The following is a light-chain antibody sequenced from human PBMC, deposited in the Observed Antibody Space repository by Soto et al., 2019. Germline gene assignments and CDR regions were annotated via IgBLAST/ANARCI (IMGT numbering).Light chain of an antibody. V-gene: IGLV2-18*01. J-gene: IGLJ3*02. CDR2: DVI. Sequence: QSALTQPPSVSGSPGQSVTISCTETSSDVGDYEHVSWYQLAPGTAPKLLISDVINRPSGVPDRFSGSKSGNTPSLTISGLQAEDEADYYCGLFTSSATWVFGGGTKVTVL. CDR1: SSDVGDYEH. CDR3: GLFTSSATWV.